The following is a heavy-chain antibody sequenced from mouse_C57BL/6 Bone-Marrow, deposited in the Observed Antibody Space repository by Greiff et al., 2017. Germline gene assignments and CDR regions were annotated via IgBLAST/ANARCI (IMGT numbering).Heavy chain of an antibody. Sequence: VQLQQSGAELVKPGASVKISCKASGYAFSSYWMNWVKQRPGKGLEWIGQIYPGDGDTNYNGKFKGKATLTADKSSSTAYMQLSSLTSEDSAVYFCARRIYDGYYWYYFDYWGQGTTLTVSS. J-gene: IGHJ2*01. CDR3: ARRIYDGYYWYYFDY. D-gene: IGHD2-3*01. CDR1: GYAFSSYW. CDR2: IYPGDGDT. V-gene: IGHV1-80*01.